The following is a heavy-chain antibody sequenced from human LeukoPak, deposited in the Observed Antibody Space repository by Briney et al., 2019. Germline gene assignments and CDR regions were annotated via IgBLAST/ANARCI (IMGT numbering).Heavy chain of an antibody. D-gene: IGHD3-10*01. J-gene: IGHJ5*02. CDR3: AKLGSGTNNWFDP. CDR1: GGSISNYY. CDR2: IYYSGST. V-gene: IGHV4-59*08. Sequence: SETLSLTCTVSGGSISNYYWTWIRQPPGKGLEWIGYIYYSGSTNYNPSLKSRVTISVDTPKNQFSLKLSSVTAADTAVYYCAKLGSGTNNWFDPWGQGTLVTVSS.